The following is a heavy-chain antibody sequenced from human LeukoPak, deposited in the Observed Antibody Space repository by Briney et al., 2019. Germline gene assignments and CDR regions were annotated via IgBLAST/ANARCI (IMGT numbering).Heavy chain of an antibody. D-gene: IGHD3-10*01. V-gene: IGHV4-34*01. J-gene: IGHJ5*02. CDR1: GGSFSGYY. Sequence: SGTLSLTCAVSGGSFSGYYWSWIRQPPGKGLEWIGEINHSGSTNYNPSLKSRVTISVDTSKNQLSLELSSVTAADTAVYYCARERLAMVRGVIPKEAWGWFDPWGQGTLLTVSS. CDR2: INHSGST. CDR3: ARERLAMVRGVIPKEAWGWFDP.